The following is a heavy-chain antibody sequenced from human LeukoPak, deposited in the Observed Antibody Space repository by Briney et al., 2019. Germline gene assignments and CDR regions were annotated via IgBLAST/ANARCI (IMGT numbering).Heavy chain of an antibody. CDR2: IYYSGST. J-gene: IGHJ4*02. CDR3: AKGYSSGWADY. Sequence: SETLSLTCTVSGGSISSYYWSWIRQPPGKGLEWIGYIYYSGSTNYNPSLKNRVTISVGTSKNQFSLKLSSVTAADTAVYYCAKGYSSGWADYWGQGTLVTVSS. D-gene: IGHD6-19*01. V-gene: IGHV4-59*01. CDR1: GGSISSYY.